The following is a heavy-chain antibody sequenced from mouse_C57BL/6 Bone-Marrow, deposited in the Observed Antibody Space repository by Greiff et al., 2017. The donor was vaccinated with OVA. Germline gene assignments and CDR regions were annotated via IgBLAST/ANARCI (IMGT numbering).Heavy chain of an antibody. V-gene: IGHV14-4*01. Sequence: EVKLMESGAELVRPGASVKLSCTASGFNIKDDYMHWVKQRPEQGLEWIGWIDPENGDTEYASKFQGKATITADTSSNTAYLQLSSLTSEDTAVYYCTTEDGYPYYYAMDYWGQGTSVTVSS. J-gene: IGHJ4*01. CDR3: TTEDGYPYYYAMDY. CDR1: GFNIKDDY. D-gene: IGHD2-3*01. CDR2: IDPENGDT.